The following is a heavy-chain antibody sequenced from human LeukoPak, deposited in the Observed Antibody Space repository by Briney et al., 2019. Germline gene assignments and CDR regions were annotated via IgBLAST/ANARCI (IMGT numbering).Heavy chain of an antibody. CDR1: GFTFSDYY. Sequence: GGSLRLSCAASGFTFSDYYMSWIRQAPGKGLEWVSYISSSGSTIYYADSVKGRFTISRDNAKNSLYLQMNSLRAEDTAVYYCASQVISSAEFEYWGQGTLVTVSS. CDR2: ISSSGSTI. D-gene: IGHD3-10*01. J-gene: IGHJ4*02. V-gene: IGHV3-11*01. CDR3: ASQVISSAEFEY.